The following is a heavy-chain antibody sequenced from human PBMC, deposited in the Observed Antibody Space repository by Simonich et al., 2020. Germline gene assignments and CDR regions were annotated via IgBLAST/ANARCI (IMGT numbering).Heavy chain of an antibody. CDR2: LRAYKGNK. Sequence: QVQLVQSGAEVKKPGASVKVSCKASGYTFTSYGISWVRQAPGQGREWMGWLRAYKGNKNYAQKLQGRVTMNTDTSTSTAYMELRSLRSDDTAVYYCARGGWRLWFGESNDYWGQGTLVTVSS. J-gene: IGHJ4*02. D-gene: IGHD3-10*01. CDR3: ARGGWRLWFGESNDY. V-gene: IGHV1-18*01. CDR1: GYTFTSYG.